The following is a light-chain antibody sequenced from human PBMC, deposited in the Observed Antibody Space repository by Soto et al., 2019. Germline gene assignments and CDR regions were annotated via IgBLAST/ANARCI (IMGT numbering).Light chain of an antibody. Sequence: QAVVTQPPSVSGAPGQRVTISCTGSSSNIGAGYDVHWYQQLPGTAAKLLIYNNNNRPSGVPDRFSGSKSGTSASLAITGLQAEDEAVYYCQSYDSSLSAWVFGGGTKLTVL. CDR3: QSYDSSLSAWV. J-gene: IGLJ3*02. CDR1: SSNIGAGYD. CDR2: NNN. V-gene: IGLV1-40*01.